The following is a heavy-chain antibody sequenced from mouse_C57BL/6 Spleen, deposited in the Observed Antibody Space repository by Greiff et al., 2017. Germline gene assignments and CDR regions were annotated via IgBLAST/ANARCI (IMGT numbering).Heavy chain of an antibody. CDR2: INYDGSST. CDR1: GFTFSDYY. Sequence: EVQVVESEGGLVQPGSSMKLSCTASGFTFSDYYMAWVRQVPEKGLEWVANINYDGSSTYYLDSLKSRFIISRDNAKNILYLQMSSLKSEDTATYYCAREGYYGNYVDYAMDYWGQGTSVTVSS. J-gene: IGHJ4*01. V-gene: IGHV5-16*01. CDR3: AREGYYGNYVDYAMDY. D-gene: IGHD2-1*01.